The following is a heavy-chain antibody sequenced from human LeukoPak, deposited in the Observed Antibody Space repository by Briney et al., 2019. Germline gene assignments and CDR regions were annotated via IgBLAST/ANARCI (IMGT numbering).Heavy chain of an antibody. CDR2: IYSGGRS. V-gene: IGHV3-66*01. CDR1: GFTFRDFY. J-gene: IGHJ4*02. CDR3: ARAGPSSSWHQFDY. D-gene: IGHD6-13*01. Sequence: GGSLRLSCAASGFTFRDFYMSWIRQAPGKGLEWVSVIYSGGRSYYADSVKGRFTISRDNSKNTLYLQMNSLRVEDTAVYYCARAGPSSSWHQFDYWGQGTLVTVSS.